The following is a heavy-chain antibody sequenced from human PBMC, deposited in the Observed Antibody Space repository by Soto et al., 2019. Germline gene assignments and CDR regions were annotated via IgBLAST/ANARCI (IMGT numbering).Heavy chain of an antibody. J-gene: IGHJ5*02. V-gene: IGHV3-11*01. CDR2: ISSSGSTI. CDR1: GFTFSDYY. D-gene: IGHD2-8*01. CDR3: ARSTSVLVLMVYADNWFDP. Sequence: GGSLRLSCAASGFTFSDYYMSWIRQAPGKGLEWVSYISSSGSTIYYADSVKGRFTISRDNAKNYQYLQMNSLRAEDTDVYYCARSTSVLVLMVYADNWFDPWGQGTLVTVSS.